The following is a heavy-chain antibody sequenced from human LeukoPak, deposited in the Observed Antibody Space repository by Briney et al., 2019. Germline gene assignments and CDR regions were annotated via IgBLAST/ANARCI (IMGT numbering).Heavy chain of an antibody. CDR2: ISSSSSTI. Sequence: PGGSLRLSCAASGLSFSSYTMNRVRQAPGKGLEWVSYISSSSSTIYYADSVKGRFTISRDNAKNSLYLQMNSLRDEDTAVYYCARDGDRGTYYFDYWGQGTLVTVSS. J-gene: IGHJ4*02. V-gene: IGHV3-48*02. D-gene: IGHD1/OR15-1a*01. CDR3: ARDGDRGTYYFDY. CDR1: GLSFSSYT.